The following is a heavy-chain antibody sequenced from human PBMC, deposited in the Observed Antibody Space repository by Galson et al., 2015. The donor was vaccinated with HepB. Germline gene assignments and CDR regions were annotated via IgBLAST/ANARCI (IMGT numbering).Heavy chain of an antibody. Sequence: SLRLSCAASGFTFSSYAMHWVRQAPGKGLEWVAVISYDGSNKCYADSVKGRFTISRDNSKNTLYLQMNSLRAEDTAVYYCARDGPLITMIVVVQNAFDIWGQGTMVTVSS. CDR2: ISYDGSNK. J-gene: IGHJ3*02. CDR1: GFTFSSYA. V-gene: IGHV3-30-3*01. D-gene: IGHD3-22*01. CDR3: ARDGPLITMIVVVQNAFDI.